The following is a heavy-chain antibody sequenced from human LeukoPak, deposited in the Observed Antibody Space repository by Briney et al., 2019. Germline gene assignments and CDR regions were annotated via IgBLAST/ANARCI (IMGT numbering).Heavy chain of an antibody. D-gene: IGHD1-26*01. CDR3: AKWGVGATMSHLVEFDY. CDR1: GFTLSENN. J-gene: IGHJ4*02. CDR2: ISNDGNSK. Sequence: PGMSLRLSCAASGFTLSENNVHWVRQAPGKGLEWVALISNDGNSKDYADSVKGRFTLSGDNSKTTLYLQMNSLRAEDTAVYYCAKWGVGATMSHLVEFDYWGQGTLVTVSS. V-gene: IGHV3-30*18.